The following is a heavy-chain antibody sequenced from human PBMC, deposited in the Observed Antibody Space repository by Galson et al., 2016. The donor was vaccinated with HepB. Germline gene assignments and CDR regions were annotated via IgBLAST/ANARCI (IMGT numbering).Heavy chain of an antibody. V-gene: IGHV1-8*01. CDR3: ARGVETYCFGTACLDKYGFDV. Sequence: SVKVSCKASGYTFTSYDIKWVRQATGQGFEWMGWMNPNTGNTGYAQKFQGRVTMTRDTSTSTAFMELNSLTSEDTAIYYCARGVETYCFGTACLDKYGFDVWGQGTTVIVSS. CDR2: MNPNTGNT. J-gene: IGHJ6*02. CDR1: GYTFTSYD. D-gene: IGHD2-21*01.